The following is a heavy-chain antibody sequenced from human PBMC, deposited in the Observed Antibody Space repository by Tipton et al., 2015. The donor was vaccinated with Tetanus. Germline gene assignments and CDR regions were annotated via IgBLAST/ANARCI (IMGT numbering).Heavy chain of an antibody. Sequence: TLSLTCTVSGGSISNNYWYWGWIRQPPGKGLEWIGSIYESGDTYYIPSLKSRVTISVDTSKNQFSLNLNSMAAADTGVYYCARHQSGYFTPFDYWGQGNLVTVSS. D-gene: IGHD3-3*01. CDR2: IYESGDT. J-gene: IGHJ4*02. CDR3: ARHQSGYFTPFDY. V-gene: IGHV4-39*01. CDR1: GGSISNNYWY.